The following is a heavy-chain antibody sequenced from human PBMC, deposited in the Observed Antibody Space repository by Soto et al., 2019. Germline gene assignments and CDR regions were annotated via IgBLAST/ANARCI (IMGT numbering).Heavy chain of an antibody. CDR3: ARHETITGTTVFDY. CDR1: GGSISSYY. V-gene: IGHV4-59*01. D-gene: IGHD1-20*01. J-gene: IGHJ4*02. CDR2: IYYSGST. Sequence: PSETLSLTCTVSGGSISSYYWSWIRQPPGKGLEWIGYIYYSGSTNYNPSLKSRVTISVDTSKTQFSLKLSSVTAADTAVYYCARHETITGTTVFDYWGQGTLVTVSS.